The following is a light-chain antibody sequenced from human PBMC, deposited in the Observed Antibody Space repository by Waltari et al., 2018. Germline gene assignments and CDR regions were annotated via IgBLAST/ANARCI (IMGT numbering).Light chain of an antibody. J-gene: IGKJ1*01. CDR2: QAS. Sequence: DIQMTQSPSTLSASIGDRVTITCRASERIERRVAWYHQKPGKAPKLLIYQASILVDGVPSRFSGSGAGTEFTLTISSLQSDDFGTFYCQQFDTFWTFGQGTKVEIK. V-gene: IGKV1-5*03. CDR3: QQFDTFWT. CDR1: ERIERR.